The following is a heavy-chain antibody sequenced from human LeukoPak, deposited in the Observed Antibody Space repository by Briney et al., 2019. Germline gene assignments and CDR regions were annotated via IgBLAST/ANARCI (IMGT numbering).Heavy chain of an antibody. Sequence: GGSLRLSCAASGFTFGTYDMYWIRQAPGKGLECVSSISRGGGAYTYYADSVRGCFTISRDDSRNTLYLQMNSLRAEDTAVYYCSKKGQADNDGKPDWGQGTLVTVSS. V-gene: IGHV3-23*01. CDR1: GFTFGTYD. CDR2: ISRGGGAYT. J-gene: IGHJ1*01. D-gene: IGHD1-1*01. CDR3: SKKGQADNDGKPD.